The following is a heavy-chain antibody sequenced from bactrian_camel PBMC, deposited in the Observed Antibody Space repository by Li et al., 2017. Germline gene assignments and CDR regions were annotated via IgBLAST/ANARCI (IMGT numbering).Heavy chain of an antibody. Sequence: HVQLVESGGGSVQTGESLTLSCVISGNSDSSRCVAWFRQAPGKEREGVAAIAHDGRTTYEDSVEGRFTISRDSAKNTVYLQMNNLQPEDTATYYCAEGRGSRGEHCYSLNYWGQGTQVTVS. D-gene: IGHD6*01. CDR2: IAHDGRT. CDR3: AEGRGSRGEHCYSLNY. CDR1: GNSDSSRC. J-gene: IGHJ4*01. V-gene: IGHV3S53*01.